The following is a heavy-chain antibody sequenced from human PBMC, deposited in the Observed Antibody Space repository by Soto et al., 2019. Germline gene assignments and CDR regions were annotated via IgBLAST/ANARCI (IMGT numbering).Heavy chain of an antibody. CDR3: AKATTPIAAAGDYYYGMDV. CDR2: ISWDGGST. Sequence: GGSLRLSCAASGFTFDDYAMHWVRQAPGKGLEWVSLISWDGGSTYYADSVKGRFTISRDNSKNSLYLQMNSLRAEDTALYYCAKATTPIAAAGDYYYGMDVWGQGTTVTVSS. D-gene: IGHD6-13*01. CDR1: GFTFDDYA. V-gene: IGHV3-43D*03. J-gene: IGHJ6*02.